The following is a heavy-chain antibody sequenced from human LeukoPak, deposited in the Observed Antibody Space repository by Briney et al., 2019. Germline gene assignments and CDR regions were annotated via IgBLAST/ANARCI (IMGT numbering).Heavy chain of an antibody. V-gene: IGHV1-2*02. CDR2: INPGSGGT. CDR1: RNTFNGNY. D-gene: IGHD5-24*01. J-gene: IGHJ4*02. Sequence: GASVKVSCKSSRNTFNGNYMHWVRQTPGQGLEWMGWINPGSGGTNYAQKFQDRVTMTRDTSIGTIYMNLRKLSSDDTAVYFCASRDGPQGGFDYWGQGTLVTVSS. CDR3: ASRDGPQGGFDY.